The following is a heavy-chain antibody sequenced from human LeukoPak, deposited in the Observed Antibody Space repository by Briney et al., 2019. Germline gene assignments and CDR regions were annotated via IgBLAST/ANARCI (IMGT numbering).Heavy chain of an antibody. CDR2: ISYDGSNK. CDR1: GFTFSSYA. V-gene: IGHV3-30*04. J-gene: IGHJ4*02. CDR3: ARSTPYQLLYAVFDY. Sequence: PGRSLRLSCAAPGFTFSSYAMHWVRQAPGKGLEWVAVISYDGSNKYYADSVKGRFTISRDNSKNTLYLQMNSLRAEDTAVYYCARSTPYQLLYAVFDYWGQGTLVTVSS. D-gene: IGHD2-2*02.